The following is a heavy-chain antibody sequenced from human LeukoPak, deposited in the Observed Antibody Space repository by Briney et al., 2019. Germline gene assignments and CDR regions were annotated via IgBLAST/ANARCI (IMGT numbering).Heavy chain of an antibody. Sequence: PSETLSLTCAVSGASFSGNYWNWIRQPPGKGLEWIGEISHSGSTNYNPSLKSRVTISVDASNKQFSLKLSSVTAADTAVYYCARVYGGVWGSSRYWYNWFDPWGQGTLVTVSS. J-gene: IGHJ5*02. V-gene: IGHV4-34*01. CDR1: GASFSGNY. D-gene: IGHD3-16*02. CDR2: ISHSGST. CDR3: ARVYGGVWGSSRYWYNWFDP.